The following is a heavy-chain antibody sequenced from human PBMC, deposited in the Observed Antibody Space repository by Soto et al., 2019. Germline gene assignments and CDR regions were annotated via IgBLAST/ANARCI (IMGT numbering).Heavy chain of an antibody. J-gene: IGHJ4*02. V-gene: IGHV5-51*01. CDR1: GYSFTSYW. D-gene: IGHD3-22*01. CDR2: IYPGDSDT. CDR3: VREPYYYDSSGVDY. Sequence: AGESLKISCKGSGYSFTSYWIGWVRQMPGKGLEWMGIIYPGDSDTRYSPSFQGQFTISADKSISTAYLQWSSLKASDTAMYYCVREPYYYDSSGVDYWGQGTLVTVSS.